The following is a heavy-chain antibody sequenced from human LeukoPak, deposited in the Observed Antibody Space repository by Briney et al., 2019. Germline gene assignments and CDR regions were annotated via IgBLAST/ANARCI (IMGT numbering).Heavy chain of an antibody. D-gene: IGHD3-9*01. V-gene: IGHV1-46*01. Sequence: GASVTVSCKASGYTFTSYYMHWVRQAPGQGLEWMGLINPSGGSTIYAQKFQGRVTMTRDTSTSTVYMELSSLRSEDTAVYYCARDQKYYDILTGYYSSPLDYWGQGTLVTVSS. J-gene: IGHJ4*02. CDR3: ARDQKYYDILTGYYSSPLDY. CDR1: GYTFTSYY. CDR2: INPSGGST.